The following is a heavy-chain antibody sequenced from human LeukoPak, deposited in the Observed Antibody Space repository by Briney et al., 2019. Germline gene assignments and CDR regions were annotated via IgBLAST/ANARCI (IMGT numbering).Heavy chain of an antibody. CDR3: ARGPGLYGDYVGDY. V-gene: IGHV4-59*01. CDR2: IYYSGST. J-gene: IGHJ4*02. CDR1: GGSISSYY. Sequence: PSETLSLTCTVSGGSISSYYWSWIRQPPGKGPEWIGYIYYSGSTNYNPSLKSRVTISVDTSKNQFSLKLSSVTAADTAVYYCARGPGLYGDYVGDYWGQGTLVTVSS. D-gene: IGHD4-17*01.